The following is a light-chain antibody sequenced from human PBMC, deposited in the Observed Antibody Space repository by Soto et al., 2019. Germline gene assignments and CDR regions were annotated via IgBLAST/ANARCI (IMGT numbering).Light chain of an antibody. J-gene: IGLJ1*01. CDR2: EVI. CDR3: SSFTSRFTFV. Sequence: QSVLTQPASVSGSPGQSITISCTGTSSDVGSYNHVSWYQQHPGKAPKLMIYEVIKRPSGVSNRFSGSKSGNTASLTISGLQAEDEADYYCSSFTSRFTFVFGTGTKGTVL. V-gene: IGLV2-14*02. CDR1: SSDVGSYNH.